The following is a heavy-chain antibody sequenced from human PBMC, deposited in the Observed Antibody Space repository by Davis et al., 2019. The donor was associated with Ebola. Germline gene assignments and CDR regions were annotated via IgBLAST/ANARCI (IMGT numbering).Heavy chain of an antibody. J-gene: IGHJ6*02. CDR1: GFTFSSYG. CDR2: ISYDGSNK. CDR3: AKVIRTIFVRCGMDV. Sequence: GGSLRLSCAASGFTFSSYGMHWVRQAPGKGLEWVAVISYDGSNKYYAASVKGRFTISRDNSKNTLYLQMNSLIAEDTAVYYCAKVIRTIFVRCGMDVWGQGTTVTVSS. D-gene: IGHD3-3*01. V-gene: IGHV3-30*18.